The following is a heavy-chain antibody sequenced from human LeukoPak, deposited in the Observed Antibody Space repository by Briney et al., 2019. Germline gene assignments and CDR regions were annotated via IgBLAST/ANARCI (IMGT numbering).Heavy chain of an antibody. CDR2: ISVYNGNT. CDR3: ARDAQVRYDSSGYPDY. CDR1: GYTFTSYG. J-gene: IGHJ4*02. V-gene: IGHV1-18*01. Sequence: GASVKVSCKASGYTFTSYGISWVRQAPGQGLEWMGWISVYNGNTNYAQKFQGRVTITTDTSTSTAYMELRSLRSDDTAVYYCARDAQVRYDSSGYPDYWGQGTLVTVSS. D-gene: IGHD3-22*01.